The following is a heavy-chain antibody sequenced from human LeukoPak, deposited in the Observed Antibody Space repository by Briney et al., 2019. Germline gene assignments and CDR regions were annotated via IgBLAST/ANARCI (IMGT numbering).Heavy chain of an antibody. Sequence: GESLKISCEASGYTLTNYWIGWVRQMPGKGLEWMGIIYPGDSDTRYSPSFQGQVTISADKSISTAHLQWSSLKTSDTAMYYCARQRRGGYSFFEYWGQGAPVTVSS. V-gene: IGHV5-51*01. J-gene: IGHJ4*02. CDR2: IYPGDSDT. CDR3: ARQRRGGYSFFEY. CDR1: GYTLTNYW. D-gene: IGHD5-18*01.